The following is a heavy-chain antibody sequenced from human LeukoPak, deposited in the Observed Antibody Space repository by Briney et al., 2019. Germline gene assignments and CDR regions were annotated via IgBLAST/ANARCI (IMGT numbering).Heavy chain of an antibody. J-gene: IGHJ5*02. V-gene: IGHV4-30-4*01. CDR3: ARTIFGVVSWFDP. D-gene: IGHD3-3*01. CDR2: IYYSGST. CDR1: GGSINSGDYY. Sequence: PSETLSLTCTVSGGSINSGDYYWSWIRQPPGKGLEWIGYIYYSGSTYYNPSLKSRVTISVDTSKNQFSLKLSSVTAADTAVYYCARTIFGVVSWFDPWGQGTLVTVSS.